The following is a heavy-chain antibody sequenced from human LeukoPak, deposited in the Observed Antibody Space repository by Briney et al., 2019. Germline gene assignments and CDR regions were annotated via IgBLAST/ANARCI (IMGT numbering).Heavy chain of an antibody. CDR2: IFPSGGEI. J-gene: IGHJ4*02. Sequence: QTGGSLRLSCATSGFSFDDYGMSWVRQPPGKGLEWVSSIFPSGGEIHYADPVRGRFTISRDNSKSTLSLQMNSLRAEDTAIYYCATYRQVLLPFESWGQGTLVTVSS. CDR1: GFSFDDYG. CDR3: ATYRQVLLPFES. D-gene: IGHD2-8*02. V-gene: IGHV3-23*01.